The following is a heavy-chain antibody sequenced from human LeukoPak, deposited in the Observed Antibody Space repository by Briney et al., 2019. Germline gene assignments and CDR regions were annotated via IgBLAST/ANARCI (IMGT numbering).Heavy chain of an antibody. J-gene: IGHJ4*02. D-gene: IGHD4-23*01. V-gene: IGHV3-21*01. Sequence: GGSLRLSCAASGFTFSSYAMSWVRQAPGKGLEWVSAISSSSSYIFYAESVKGRFTISRDNAKNSLYLQMDSLRAEDTAVYYCARVLSAGNPLGDFDYWGQGTLVTVSS. CDR2: ISSSSSYI. CDR1: GFTFSSYA. CDR3: ARVLSAGNPLGDFDY.